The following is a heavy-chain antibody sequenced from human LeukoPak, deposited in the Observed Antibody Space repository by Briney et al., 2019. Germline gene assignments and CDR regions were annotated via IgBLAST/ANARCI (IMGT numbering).Heavy chain of an antibody. CDR3: AKGQDY. CDR2: ISGGGGNT. V-gene: IGHV3-23*01. J-gene: IGHJ4*02. Sequence: PGGSLRLSCSASGFTFSSFAMGSVRQPPGKGLEWVSAISGGGGNTYHAGSVKGRFTISRDNSRNTLYLQMNSLRVEDTAVYYCAKGQDYWGQGTLVTVSS. CDR1: GFTFSSFA.